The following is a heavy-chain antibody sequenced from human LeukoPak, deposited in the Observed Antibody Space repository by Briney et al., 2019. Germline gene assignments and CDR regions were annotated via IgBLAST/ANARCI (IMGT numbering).Heavy chain of an antibody. Sequence: SETLSLTCAVYGGSFSGYYWSWIRQPPGKGLEWIGEINHSGSTNYNPSLKCRITISVDTSKNQFSLKLSSVTAADTAVYYCARHDAGIAARPFDNWGQGTLVTVSS. J-gene: IGHJ4*02. CDR3: ARHDAGIAARPFDN. CDR2: INHSGST. CDR1: GGSFSGYY. V-gene: IGHV4-34*01. D-gene: IGHD6-6*01.